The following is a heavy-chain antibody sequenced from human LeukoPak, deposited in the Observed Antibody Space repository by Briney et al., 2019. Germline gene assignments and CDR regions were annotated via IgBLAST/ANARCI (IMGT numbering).Heavy chain of an antibody. D-gene: IGHD1-1*01. Sequence: GGSLRLSCAASGFTFSSYAMHWVRQDPGKGLEWVAVISYDGSNKYYADSVKGRFTISRDNSKNTLYLQMNSLRAEDTAVYYCARGGTTDAFDIWGQGTMVTVSS. CDR1: GFTFSSYA. V-gene: IGHV3-30-3*01. J-gene: IGHJ3*02. CDR3: ARGGTTDAFDI. CDR2: ISYDGSNK.